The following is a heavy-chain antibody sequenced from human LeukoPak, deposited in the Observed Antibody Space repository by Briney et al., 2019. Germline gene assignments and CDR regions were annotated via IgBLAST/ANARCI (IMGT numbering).Heavy chain of an antibody. V-gene: IGHV3-48*04. CDR2: ISSSSGTT. Sequence: PGGSLRLSCAASGFTFNNYSMNWVCQAPGEGLEWVSYISSSSGTTYYADSVKGRFTISRDNAKNSLYLQMNSLRAEDTAVYYCARGLWYSDNSPRVYWGQGTLVTVSS. CDR1: GFTFNNYS. J-gene: IGHJ4*02. CDR3: ARGLWYSDNSPRVY. D-gene: IGHD4-23*01.